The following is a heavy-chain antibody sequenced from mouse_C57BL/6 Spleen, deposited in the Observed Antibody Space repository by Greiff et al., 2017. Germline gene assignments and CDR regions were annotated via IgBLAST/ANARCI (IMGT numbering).Heavy chain of an antibody. V-gene: IGHV2-2*01. CDR1: GFSLTSYG. CDR3: ASLPLVGYFDV. D-gene: IGHD2-1*01. CDR2: IWSGGST. J-gene: IGHJ1*03. Sequence: VKLMESGPGLVQPSQSLSITCTVSGFSLTSYGVHWVRQSPGTGLEWLGVIWSGGSTDYNAAFISRLSISKDNSKSQVFFKMNSLQADDTAIYYCASLPLVGYFDVWGTGTTVTVSS.